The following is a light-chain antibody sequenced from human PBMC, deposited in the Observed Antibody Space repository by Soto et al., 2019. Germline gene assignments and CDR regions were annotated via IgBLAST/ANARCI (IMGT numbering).Light chain of an antibody. J-gene: IGKJ1*01. V-gene: IGKV3-20*01. Sequence: EIVLTQSPGTLSLSPGERATLSCRASQSVSSSDLAWYQQRPGQAPRLLIYGAASRAGGIPDRFSGSGSGTDFTLTISRLEPEDSAMYYCHQYGSSPLTFGPGTKVDIK. CDR2: GAA. CDR3: HQYGSSPLT. CDR1: QSVSSSD.